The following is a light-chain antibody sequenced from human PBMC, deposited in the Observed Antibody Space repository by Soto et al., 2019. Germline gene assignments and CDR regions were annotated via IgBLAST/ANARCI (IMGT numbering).Light chain of an antibody. CDR2: SNN. CDR1: SSNIGINT. Sequence: QSVLTQPPSASGTPGQRVTISFSGGSSNIGINTVNWYQQLPGTAPKLLIYSNNQRPSGVPDRFSGSKSGTSASLAISALQSEDEADYYCAAWDDSLNVLFGTGTKVTVL. J-gene: IGLJ1*01. CDR3: AAWDDSLNVL. V-gene: IGLV1-44*01.